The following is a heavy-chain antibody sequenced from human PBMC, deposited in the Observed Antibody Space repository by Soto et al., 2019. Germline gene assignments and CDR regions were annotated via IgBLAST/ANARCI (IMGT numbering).Heavy chain of an antibody. D-gene: IGHD2-8*02. J-gene: IGHJ6*02. V-gene: IGHV3-30*03. CDR1: GFTFNTSG. Sequence: QVELVESGGGVVQPGRSLRLSCGASGFTFNTSGMHWVRQAPDWRLEWLAVISYDGNTAYYGDSVKGRFTISRDNSKNPLYLQLNSLRSEDTAIYYCATKVLVPKYEYYGMEVWGQGTTVIVS. CDR2: ISYDGNTA. CDR3: ATKVLVPKYEYYGMEV.